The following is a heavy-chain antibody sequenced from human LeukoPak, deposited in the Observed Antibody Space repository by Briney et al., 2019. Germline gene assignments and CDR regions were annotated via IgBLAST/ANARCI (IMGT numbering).Heavy chain of an antibody. J-gene: IGHJ4*02. Sequence: PGGSLRLSCVASGFPFGSYWMTWVRQAPEKGLEWVANIKQDGSKKSYVDSVKGRFTISRDNAKNSLYLQMNSLRAEDTAIYYCTRVGYIDEGIDYWGQGTLVTVSS. V-gene: IGHV3-7*04. D-gene: IGHD5-24*01. CDR2: IKQDGSKK. CDR1: GFPFGSYW. CDR3: TRVGYIDEGIDY.